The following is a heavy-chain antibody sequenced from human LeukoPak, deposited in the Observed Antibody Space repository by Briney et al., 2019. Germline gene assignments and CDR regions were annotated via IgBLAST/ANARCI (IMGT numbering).Heavy chain of an antibody. D-gene: IGHD3-10*01. V-gene: IGHV4-34*01. J-gene: IGHJ6*04. CDR2: INHSGST. CDR1: GGSFSGYY. Sequence: SETLSLTCAVYGGSFSGYYWSWIRQPPGKGLEWIGEINHSGSTNYNPSLKSRVTISVDTSKNQFSLKLSSVTAADTAVYYCARNMVRGGTYYYGMDVWAKGPRSPSPQ. CDR3: ARNMVRGGTYYYGMDV.